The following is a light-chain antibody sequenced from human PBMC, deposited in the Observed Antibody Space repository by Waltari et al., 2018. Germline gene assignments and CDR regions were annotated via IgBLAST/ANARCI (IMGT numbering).Light chain of an antibody. V-gene: IGKV4-1*01. CDR3: QQYYSTPKT. CDR1: QSILYSSNNKNY. Sequence: DIVMTQSPDSLAVSLGERATINCKSSQSILYSSNNKNYLAWYQQKPGQPPKLLIYWASTRESGVPDRFTGSGSGTDFTLTISSLHAEDVAVYYCQQYYSTPKTFGGGTKVEIK. CDR2: WAS. J-gene: IGKJ4*01.